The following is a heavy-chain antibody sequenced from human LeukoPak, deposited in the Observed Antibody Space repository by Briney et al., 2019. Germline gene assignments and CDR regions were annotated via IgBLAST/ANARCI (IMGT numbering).Heavy chain of an antibody. CDR2: IRSKGYGGTT. Sequence: PGRSLRLSCTASGFTFCDYGMSWARQAPGKGLEWVGFIRSKGYGGTTEYAASVKGRFTISRDDSKNIAYLEMNSLKTEDTAVYYCARLGYCSSTSCRNIDYWGQGTLVTVSS. CDR3: ARLGYCSSTSCRNIDY. J-gene: IGHJ4*02. V-gene: IGHV3-49*04. CDR1: GFTFCDYG. D-gene: IGHD2-2*01.